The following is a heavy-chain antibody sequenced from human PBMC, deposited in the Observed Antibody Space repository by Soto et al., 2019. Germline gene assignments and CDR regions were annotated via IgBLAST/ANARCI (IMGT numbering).Heavy chain of an antibody. J-gene: IGHJ6*02. V-gene: IGHV1-69*01. D-gene: IGHD3-9*01. CDR3: ARGGDILTGYRPSVYYYGMDV. CDR2: IIPIFGTA. Sequence: QVQLVQSGAEVKKPGSSVKVSCKASGGTFSSYAISWVRQAPGQGLEWMGGIIPIFGTANYAQKFQGRVTMTADESTSTAYMELSSLRSEDTAVYYCARGGDILTGYRPSVYYYGMDVWGQGTTVTVSS. CDR1: GGTFSSYA.